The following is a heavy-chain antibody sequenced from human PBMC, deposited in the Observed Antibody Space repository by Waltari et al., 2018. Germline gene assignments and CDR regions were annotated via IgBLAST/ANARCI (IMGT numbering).Heavy chain of an antibody. J-gene: IGHJ3*02. V-gene: IGHV4-38-2*02. CDR2: IYHSGST. CDR1: GYSISSGYY. D-gene: IGHD3-10*01. Sequence: VQLQESGPGLVKPSETLSLTCTVSGYSISSGYYWGWIRQPPGKGLEWIGSIYHSGSTYYNPSLKSRVTISVDTSKNQFSLKLSSVTAADTAVYYCARDGYYYGSGSQRPYIWGQGTMVTVSS. CDR3: ARDGYYYGSGSQRPYI.